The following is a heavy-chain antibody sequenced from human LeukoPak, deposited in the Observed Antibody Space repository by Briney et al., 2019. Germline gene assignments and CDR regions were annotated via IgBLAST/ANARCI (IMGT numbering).Heavy chain of an antibody. CDR2: ISGSGTTI. Sequence: AGGSLRLSCAASGFSFSSYEMNWVRQAPGKELEWVSYISGSGTTIYYADSVKGRFTISRDNSENTLYLQMKSLRAEDTAVYYCARGDGYNFFDYWGQGTLVTVSS. V-gene: IGHV3-48*03. J-gene: IGHJ4*02. CDR1: GFSFSSYE. CDR3: ARGDGYNFFDY. D-gene: IGHD5-24*01.